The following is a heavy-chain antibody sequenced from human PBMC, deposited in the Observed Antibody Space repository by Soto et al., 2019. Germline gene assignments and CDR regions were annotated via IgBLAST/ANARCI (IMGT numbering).Heavy chain of an antibody. D-gene: IGHD5-12*01. J-gene: IGHJ6*02. CDR3: ARGGGWLPNYYYYYGMDV. CDR1: GGTFSSYA. Sequence: SVKVSCKASGGTFSSYAISWVRQAPGQGLEWMGGIIPIFGTANYAQKFQGRVTITADESTSTAYMELSSLRSEDTAVYYCARGGGWLPNYYYYYGMDVWGQGTTVTVSS. CDR2: IIPIFGTA. V-gene: IGHV1-69*13.